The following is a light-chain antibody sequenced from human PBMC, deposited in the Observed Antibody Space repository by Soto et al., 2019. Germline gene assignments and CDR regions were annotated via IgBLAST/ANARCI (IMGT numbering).Light chain of an antibody. J-gene: IGLJ2*01. CDR2: RSD. CDR3: AAWDDSRYGVV. V-gene: IGLV1-44*01. Sequence: QAVVTQSPSASGTPGQRVTIACSGSSSNIGSNNVNWYRHLPGTAPELLIFRSDQRPSGVPDRFSGSKSGASASLAISGLQSGDEADYYCAAWDDSRYGVVFGGGTKVTVL. CDR1: SSNIGSNN.